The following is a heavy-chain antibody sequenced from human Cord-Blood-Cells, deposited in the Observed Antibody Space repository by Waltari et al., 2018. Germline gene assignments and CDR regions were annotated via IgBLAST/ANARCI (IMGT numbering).Heavy chain of an antibody. V-gene: IGHV3-30-3*01. CDR3: ARDDYGGNSAPEYFQH. D-gene: IGHD4-17*01. J-gene: IGHJ1*01. Sequence: GFTFSSYAMHWVRQAPGKGLEWVAVISYDGSNKYYADSVKDRFTISRDNSKNTLYLQMNSLRAEDTAVYYCARDDYGGNSAPEYFQHWGQGTLVTVSS. CDR1: GFTFSSYA. CDR2: ISYDGSNK.